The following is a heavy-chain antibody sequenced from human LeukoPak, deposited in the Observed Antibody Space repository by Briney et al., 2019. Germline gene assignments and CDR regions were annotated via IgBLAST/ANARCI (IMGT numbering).Heavy chain of an antibody. V-gene: IGHV3-30*02. CDR3: AKDESRYCIGGSCYPFGY. CDR1: GFTFSTYG. D-gene: IGHD2-15*01. Sequence: GGSLRLSCATSGFTFSTYGMHWVRQAPGKGLEWVAFIRYDGTNKYYADSVKGRFTISRDNSKNTLYLQMNSLRAEDTAVYYCAKDESRYCIGGSCYPFGYWGQGTLVTVSS. CDR2: IRYDGTNK. J-gene: IGHJ4*02.